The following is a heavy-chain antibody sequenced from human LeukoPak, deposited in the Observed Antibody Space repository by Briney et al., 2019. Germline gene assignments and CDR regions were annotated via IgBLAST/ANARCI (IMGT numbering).Heavy chain of an antibody. CDR3: ARHAGYSYGVDN. D-gene: IGHD5-18*01. J-gene: IGHJ4*02. CDR2: IYSSGST. V-gene: IGHV4-39*01. Sequence: SQTLSLTCTVSGGSISSGGYYWGWIRQPPGKGLEWIGSIYSSGSTYYNPSLKSRVTISVDTSKNQFSLKLSSVTAADTAVYYCARHAGYSYGVDNWGQGTLVTVSS. CDR1: GGSISSGGYY.